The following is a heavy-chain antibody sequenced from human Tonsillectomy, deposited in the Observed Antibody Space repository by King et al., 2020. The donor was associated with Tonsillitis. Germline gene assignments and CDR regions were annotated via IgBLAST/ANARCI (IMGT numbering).Heavy chain of an antibody. Sequence: QLQESGPGLVKPSETLSLTCTVSGGSISSSSYYWGWIRQPPGKGLEWIGSIYYSGSTYYNPSLKSRVTISVDTSKNQFSLKLSSVTAADTAVYYCARALATRGYSGYDYGSRYFDYWGQGTLVTVSS. V-gene: IGHV4-39*01. D-gene: IGHD5-12*01. J-gene: IGHJ4*02. CDR1: GGSISSSSYY. CDR3: ARALATRGYSGYDYGSRYFDY. CDR2: IYYSGST.